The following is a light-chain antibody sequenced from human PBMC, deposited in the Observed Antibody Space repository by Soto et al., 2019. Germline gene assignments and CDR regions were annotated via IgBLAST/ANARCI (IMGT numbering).Light chain of an antibody. CDR3: QQRSNWPRT. CDR2: DAS. Sequence: EIVLTQSPATLSLSPGERATLSCRASQSVSSYLAWYQQKPGQAPRLLIYDASNRATGIPARFSGSGSGTDFTHTISSLEPEDFAVYYCQQRSNWPRTLGQGTKVEIK. J-gene: IGKJ1*01. V-gene: IGKV3-11*01. CDR1: QSVSSY.